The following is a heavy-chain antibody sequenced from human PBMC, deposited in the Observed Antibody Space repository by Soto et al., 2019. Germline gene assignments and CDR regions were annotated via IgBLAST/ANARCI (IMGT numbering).Heavy chain of an antibody. CDR3: ARVRDWFDP. V-gene: IGHV4-34*01. D-gene: IGHD3-3*01. Sequence: SETLSLTCAVYGGSFSGYYWNWIRQPPGKGLEWIGEIDHSGYTNHNPSLKSRVTISVDTSKNQFSLRLTSVTAADTAVYYCARVRDWFDPWGQGTLVTVSS. J-gene: IGHJ5*02. CDR1: GGSFSGYY. CDR2: IDHSGYT.